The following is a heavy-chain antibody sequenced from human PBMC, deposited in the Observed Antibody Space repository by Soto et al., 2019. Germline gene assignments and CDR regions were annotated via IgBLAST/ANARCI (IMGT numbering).Heavy chain of an antibody. CDR2: TYYGSKWFN. CDR3: ARGLVGPIPTLDY. D-gene: IGHD5-12*01. J-gene: IGHJ4*02. CDR1: GDSVSNDRAG. Sequence: QVQLQQSGPVLLKPSQTLSLTCVISGDSVSNDRAGWNWIRQSPSRGLEWLGRTYYGSKWFNDYAKTVESRITINPDTSKNQFSLQLESLTPEDTAVYYCARGLVGPIPTLDYWGQGTLATVSS. V-gene: IGHV6-1*01.